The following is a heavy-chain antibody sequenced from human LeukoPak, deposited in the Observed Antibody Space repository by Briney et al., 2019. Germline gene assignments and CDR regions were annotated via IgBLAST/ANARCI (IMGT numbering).Heavy chain of an antibody. V-gene: IGHV5-51*01. CDR3: ARYLGDYYYDSSGYYDL. CDR2: IYPGDSDT. CDR1: GYSFTSYW. J-gene: IGHJ5*02. Sequence: GESLKISCKGSGYSFTSYWIGWVRQMPGKGLEWMGIIYPGDSDTRYSPSFQGQVTISAVKSISTAYLQWSSLKASDTAMYYCARYLGDYYYDSSGYYDLWGQGTLVTVSS. D-gene: IGHD3-22*01.